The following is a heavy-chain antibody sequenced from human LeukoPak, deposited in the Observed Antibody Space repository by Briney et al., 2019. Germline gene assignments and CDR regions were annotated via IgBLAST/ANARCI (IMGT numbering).Heavy chain of an antibody. CDR3: ARDVSSSGRTDY. V-gene: IGHV3-23*01. CDR2: ISGGGLNT. CDR1: GFTVSSYP. D-gene: IGHD6-19*01. J-gene: IGHJ4*02. Sequence: QPGGSLRLSCVPSGFTVSSYPMSWVRQAAGKGLEWVASISGGGLNTYYADSVKGRFTISRDESKNTLYLQINSLRAEDTAVYYCARDVSSSGRTDYWGQGTLVTVS.